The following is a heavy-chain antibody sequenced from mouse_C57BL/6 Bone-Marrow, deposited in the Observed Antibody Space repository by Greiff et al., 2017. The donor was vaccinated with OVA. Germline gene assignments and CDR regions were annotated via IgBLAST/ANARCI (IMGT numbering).Heavy chain of an antibody. D-gene: IGHD1-1*01. CDR1: GYTFTDYY. J-gene: IGHJ2*01. V-gene: IGHV1-76*01. CDR3: AGGVLRGVATGDY. CDR2: IYPGSGNT. Sequence: QVQLQQSGAELVRPGASVKLSCKASGYTFTDYYINWVKQRPGQGLEWIARIYPGSGNTYYNEKFKGKATLTAEKSSSTAYMQLSSLTSEDSAVYFCAGGVLRGVATGDYWGQGTTLTVSS.